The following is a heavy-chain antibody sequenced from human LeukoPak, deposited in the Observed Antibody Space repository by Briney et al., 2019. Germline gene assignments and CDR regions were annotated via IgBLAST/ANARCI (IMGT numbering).Heavy chain of an antibody. CDR3: ARMHGGQYRSGSYKY. V-gene: IGHV4-39*07. CDR2: INHSGST. J-gene: IGHJ4*02. Sequence: SETLSLTCTVSGGSISSSSYYWGWIRQPPGKGLEWIGEINHSGSTNYNPSLKSRVTISVDTSKNQFSLKLSSVTAADTAVYYCARMHGGQYRSGSYKYWGQGTLVTVSS. CDR1: GGSISSSSYY. D-gene: IGHD3-10*01.